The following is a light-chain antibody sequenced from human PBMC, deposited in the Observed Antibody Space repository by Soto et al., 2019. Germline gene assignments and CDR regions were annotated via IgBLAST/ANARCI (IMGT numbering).Light chain of an antibody. CDR3: QQYNSYSPGYT. Sequence: DIQMTQSPSTLSASVGDRVTITCRASQSISSWLAWYQQKPGKAPKLLIYKASSLESGVPSRFSGSGSGTEFTLSISSLQPDEFATDYCQQYNSYSPGYTFGQGTKLEIK. CDR2: KAS. CDR1: QSISSW. J-gene: IGKJ2*01. V-gene: IGKV1-5*03.